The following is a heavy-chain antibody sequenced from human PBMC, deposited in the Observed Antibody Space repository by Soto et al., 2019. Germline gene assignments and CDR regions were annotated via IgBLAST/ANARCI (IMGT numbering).Heavy chain of an antibody. CDR3: ARDFPWELGAFDY. Sequence: QVQLVESGGGVVQPGRSLRLSCAASGFTFSSYGMHWVRQAPGKGLEWVAVIWYDGSNKYYADSVKGRFTISRDNSKNTLYLQMNSLRAEDTAVYYCARDFPWELGAFDYWGQGTLVTVSS. D-gene: IGHD1-26*01. CDR1: GFTFSSYG. CDR2: IWYDGSNK. V-gene: IGHV3-33*01. J-gene: IGHJ4*02.